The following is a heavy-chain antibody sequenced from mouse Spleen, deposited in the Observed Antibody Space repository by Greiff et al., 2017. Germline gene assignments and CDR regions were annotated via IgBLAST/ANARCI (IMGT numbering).Heavy chain of an antibody. CDR1: GYAFTNYL. CDR3: ASGDSYPYYAMDY. D-gene: IGHD2-12*01. J-gene: IGHJ4*01. Sequence: QVQLKESGAELVRPGTSVKVSCKASGYAFTNYLIEWVKQRPGQGLEWIGVINPGSGGTNYNEKFKGKATLTADKSSSTAYMQLSSLTSEDSAVYFCASGDSYPYYAMDYWGQGTSVTVSS. V-gene: IGHV1-54*01. CDR2: INPGSGGT.